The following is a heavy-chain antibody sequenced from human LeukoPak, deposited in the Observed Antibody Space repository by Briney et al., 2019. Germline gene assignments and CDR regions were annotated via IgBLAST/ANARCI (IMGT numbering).Heavy chain of an antibody. CDR1: GGSISSGGYY. D-gene: IGHD3-22*01. Sequence: PSQTLSLTCTVSGGSISSGGYYWSWIRQPPGKGLEWIGYIYHSGSTYYNPSLKSRVTISVDRSKNQFSLKLSSVTAADTAVYYCARSYSSGYYLFDYWGQGTLVTVSS. CDR3: ARSYSSGYYLFDY. V-gene: IGHV4-30-2*01. CDR2: IYHSGST. J-gene: IGHJ4*02.